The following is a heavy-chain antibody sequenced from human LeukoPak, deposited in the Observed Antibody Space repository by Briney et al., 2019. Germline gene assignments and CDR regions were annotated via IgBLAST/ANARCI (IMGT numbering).Heavy chain of an antibody. CDR3: ASRGGYYGSGSYYIRD. V-gene: IGHV3-23*01. D-gene: IGHD3-10*01. J-gene: IGHJ4*02. CDR2: ISGSGGST. CDR1: GFTFSSYG. Sequence: GGSLRLSCAASGFTFSSYGMSWVRQAPGKGLEWVSAISGSGGSTYYADSVKGRFTISRDNSKNTLYLQMNSLRAEDTAVYYCASRGGYYGSGSYYIRDWGQGTLVTVSS.